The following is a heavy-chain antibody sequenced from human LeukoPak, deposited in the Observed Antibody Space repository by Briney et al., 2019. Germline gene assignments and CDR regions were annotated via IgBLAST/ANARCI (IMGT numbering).Heavy chain of an antibody. J-gene: IGHJ4*02. V-gene: IGHV3-64*04. CDR1: GFSFSSYA. CDR2: ISHNGDNT. D-gene: IGHD3-22*01. Sequence: HPGGSLRLSCSASGFSFSSYAMRWVRQAPGKGLEYVSGISHNGDNTYYPDSVKGRFTISRDNTKKSLYLQMNSLRAEDTAVYYCARDRYDRSGYYDYWGQGTLVTVSS. CDR3: ARDRYDRSGYYDY.